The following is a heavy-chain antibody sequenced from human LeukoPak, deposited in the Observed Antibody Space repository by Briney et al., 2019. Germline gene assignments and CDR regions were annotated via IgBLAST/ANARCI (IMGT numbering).Heavy chain of an antibody. J-gene: IGHJ4*02. CDR1: GFTFSSYW. V-gene: IGHV3-7*01. CDR2: IKQDGSEK. D-gene: IGHD3-16*01. CDR3: ARVGLRDNFDY. Sequence: GGSLRLSCAASGFTFSSYWMSWVRQAPGKGLEWVANIKQDGSEKYYVDSVKGRFTISRDNAKNSLYLQMNSLRAEDTAVHYCARVGLRDNFDYWGQGTLVTVSS.